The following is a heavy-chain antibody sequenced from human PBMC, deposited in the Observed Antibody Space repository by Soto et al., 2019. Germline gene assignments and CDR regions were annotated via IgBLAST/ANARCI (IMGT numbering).Heavy chain of an antibody. Sequence: ASVEVSCKASGYTFTRYCIHWVRQAPGQRLEWTGWINAGNGNTKYSEKFQGRVTITRDTSASTAYLELSSLRSEDTAVYYCARDPNDSSAYYHHYYYGMDVWGQGTTVTVSS. CDR3: ARDPNDSSAYYHHYYYGMDV. V-gene: IGHV1-3*01. CDR1: GYTFTRYC. J-gene: IGHJ6*02. CDR2: INAGNGNT. D-gene: IGHD3-22*01.